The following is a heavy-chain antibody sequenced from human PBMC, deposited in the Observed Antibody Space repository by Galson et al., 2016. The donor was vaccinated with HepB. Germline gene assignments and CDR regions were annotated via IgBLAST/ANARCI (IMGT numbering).Heavy chain of an antibody. V-gene: IGHV3-9*01. CDR2: ISWNSGSV. J-gene: IGHJ4*02. Sequence: SLRLSCAASGFTFDDYGMHWVRQAPGKGLEWVSGISWNSGSVGYADSVKGRFIISRDNAKNSLYPQMNSLRADDTALYYCRRGAGYGSGWVDYWGQGTLVTVSS. CDR3: RRGAGYGSGWVDY. D-gene: IGHD6-19*01. CDR1: GFTFDDYG.